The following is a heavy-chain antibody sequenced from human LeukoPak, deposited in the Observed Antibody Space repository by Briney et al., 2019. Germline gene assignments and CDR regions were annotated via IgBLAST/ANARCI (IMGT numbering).Heavy chain of an antibody. Sequence: KISCKASGGTFSSYAISWVRQAPGQGLEWMGGIIPIFGTANYAQKFQGRVTITTDESTSTAYTELSSLRSEDTAVYYCARGSAGGWLQEGDYWGQGTLVTVSS. D-gene: IGHD5-24*01. CDR3: ARGSAGGWLQEGDY. CDR2: IIPIFGTA. J-gene: IGHJ4*02. V-gene: IGHV1-69*05. CDR1: GGTFSSYA.